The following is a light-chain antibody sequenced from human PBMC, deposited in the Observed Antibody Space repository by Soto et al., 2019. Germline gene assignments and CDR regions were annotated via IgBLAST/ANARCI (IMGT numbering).Light chain of an antibody. CDR3: QQRSNWMIT. V-gene: IGKV3-11*01. J-gene: IGKJ5*01. CDR2: DAS. CDR1: QSVSNN. Sequence: ETVMTQSPATLSVSPGERATLYCRASQSVSNNLAWYQQKPGQAPRLLIYDASNRATGIPARFSGSGSGTDFTLTISSLEPEDFGVYYCQQRSNWMITFGQGTRLEIK.